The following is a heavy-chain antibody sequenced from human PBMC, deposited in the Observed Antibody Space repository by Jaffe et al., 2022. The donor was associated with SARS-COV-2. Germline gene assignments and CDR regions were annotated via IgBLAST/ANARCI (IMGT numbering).Heavy chain of an antibody. Sequence: EVQLLESGGGLVQPGGSLRLSCAASGFTFSSYAMSWVRQAPGKGLEWVSAISGSGGSTYYADSVKGRFTISRDNSKNTLYLQMNSLRAEDTAVYYCAKSAYYDFWSGYYPFDYWGQGTLVTVSS. V-gene: IGHV3-23*01. D-gene: IGHD3-3*01. CDR2: ISGSGGST. CDR3: AKSAYYDFWSGYYPFDY. J-gene: IGHJ4*02. CDR1: GFTFSSYA.